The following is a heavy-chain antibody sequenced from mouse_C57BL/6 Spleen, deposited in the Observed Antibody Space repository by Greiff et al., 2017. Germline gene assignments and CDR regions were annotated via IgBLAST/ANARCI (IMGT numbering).Heavy chain of an antibody. Sequence: QVQLQQPGAELVMPGASVKLSCKASGYTFPSYWMHWVKQRPGQGLEWIGEIDPSDSYTNYNQKFKGKSTLTVDKSSSTAYMQLSSLTSEDSAVYYCARCTTVVDWYFDVWGTGTTVTVSS. V-gene: IGHV1-69*01. CDR2: IDPSDSYT. CDR1: GYTFPSYW. D-gene: IGHD1-1*01. CDR3: ARCTTVVDWYFDV. J-gene: IGHJ1*03.